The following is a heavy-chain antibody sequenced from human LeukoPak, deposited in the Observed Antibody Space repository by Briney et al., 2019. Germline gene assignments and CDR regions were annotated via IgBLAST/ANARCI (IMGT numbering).Heavy chain of an antibody. CDR1: GFTFSGSA. CDR2: IRSKANSYAT. J-gene: IGHJ3*02. V-gene: IGHV3-73*01. D-gene: IGHD6-13*01. Sequence: GGSLRLSCAASGFTFSGSAMHWVRQASGKGLEWVGRIRSKANSYATAYAASVKGRFTISRDDSKNTAYLQMNSLKTEDTAVYYCTSRGVSSLDAFDIGGQGTMVTVSS. CDR3: TSRGVSSLDAFDI.